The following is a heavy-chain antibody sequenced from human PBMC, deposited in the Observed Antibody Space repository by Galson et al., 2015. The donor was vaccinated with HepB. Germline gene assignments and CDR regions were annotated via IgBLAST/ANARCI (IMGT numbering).Heavy chain of an antibody. CDR1: GYTFSSYG. Sequence: SVKVSCKASGYTFSSYGISWVRQAPGQGLEWMGWISGYSGNTNYARNLQGRVTMTTDTMTTDTSTSTAYMELRSLRSDDTAVYYCARTYCHSTSCYDWFDPWGQGTLVTVSS. CDR2: ISGYSGNT. V-gene: IGHV1-18*01. D-gene: IGHD2-2*01. J-gene: IGHJ5*02. CDR3: ARTYCHSTSCYDWFDP.